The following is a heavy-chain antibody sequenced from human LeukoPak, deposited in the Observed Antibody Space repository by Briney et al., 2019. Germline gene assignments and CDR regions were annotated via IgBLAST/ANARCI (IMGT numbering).Heavy chain of an antibody. CDR2: ISTTGST. V-gene: IGHV4-4*07. J-gene: IGHJ4*02. Sequence: PSETLSLTCTVSDASISSHYWSWTRQTAGEGLEWIGRISTTGSTNYNPSLQSRVTMSVDTSKNQFSLKLTSVTAADTAVYYCAREVEMASQFDCWGQGTLVTVSS. CDR1: DASISSHY. D-gene: IGHD5-24*01. CDR3: AREVEMASQFDC.